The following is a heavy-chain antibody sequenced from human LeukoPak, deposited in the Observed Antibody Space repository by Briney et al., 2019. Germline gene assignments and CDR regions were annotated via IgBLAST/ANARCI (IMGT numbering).Heavy chain of an antibody. J-gene: IGHJ6*04. CDR2: IYYSGST. CDR3: ARGYGRSTSCYPYYYYGMDV. D-gene: IGHD2-2*01. V-gene: IGHV4-30-4*02. Sequence: SDTLSLTCTVSGGSISSGDDCCSWIRQPPGKGLEWFGYIYYSGSTYYNPSLKSRVTISVDTSKNQCSLKLSSVTAADTAVYYCARGYGRSTSCYPYYYYGMDVWGKGTTVTVSS. CDR1: GGSISSGDDC.